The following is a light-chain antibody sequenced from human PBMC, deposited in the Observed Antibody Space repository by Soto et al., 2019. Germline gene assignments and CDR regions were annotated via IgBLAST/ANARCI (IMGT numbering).Light chain of an antibody. J-gene: IGKJ1*01. Sequence: EIVLTQSPGPLSLSPGERATLSCRASQSVSSSYLAWYRQKPGQAPRLLIYGASSRATGIPGRFSGSGSGTDFTLTISGLEPEDFAVYYCQQYGSSPRTFGQGTKVEIK. CDR2: GAS. CDR1: QSVSSSY. V-gene: IGKV3-20*01. CDR3: QQYGSSPRT.